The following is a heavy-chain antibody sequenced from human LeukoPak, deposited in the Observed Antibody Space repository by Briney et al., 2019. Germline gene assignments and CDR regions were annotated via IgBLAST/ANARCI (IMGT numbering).Heavy chain of an antibody. CDR3: TRAGFMVRGVMDV. D-gene: IGHD3-10*01. CDR1: GFTFGDYA. CDR2: IRSKAYGGTT. Sequence: GGSLKLSCTASGFTFGDYAMSSVRQAPGKGLEWVGFIRSKAYGGTTEYAASVKGRFTISRDDSKSIAYLQMNSLKTEDTAVYYCTRAGFMVRGVMDVWGKGTTVTISS. J-gene: IGHJ6*04. V-gene: IGHV3-49*04.